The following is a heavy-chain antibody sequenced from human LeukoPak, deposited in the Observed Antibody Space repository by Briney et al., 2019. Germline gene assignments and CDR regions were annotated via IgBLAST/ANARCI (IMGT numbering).Heavy chain of an antibody. CDR2: INHSGST. D-gene: IGHD3-10*01. V-gene: IGHV4-34*01. J-gene: IGHJ4*02. CDR1: GGSFSGYY. Sequence: PSETLSLTCAVYGGSFSGYYWSWIRQPPGKGLEWIGEINHSGSTNYNPSLKSRVTISVDTSKNQFSLKLSSVTAADTAVYYCARHYYGSGSYSYWGQGTLVTVSS. CDR3: ARHYYGSGSYSY.